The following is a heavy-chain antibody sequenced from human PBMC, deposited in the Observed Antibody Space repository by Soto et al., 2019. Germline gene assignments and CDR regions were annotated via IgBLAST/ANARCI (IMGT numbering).Heavy chain of an antibody. D-gene: IGHD3-3*01. Sequence: SETLSLTSTVSGRSITSSSYSWDWIRHPPGKGLEWIGSIYYSGSTYYNPSLKSRVTISVDTSKNQFSLKLSSVTAADTAVYYCARLDFWSGYYTEDGMDVWGQGTTVT. V-gene: IGHV4-39*01. CDR2: IYYSGST. CDR3: ARLDFWSGYYTEDGMDV. CDR1: GRSITSSSYS. J-gene: IGHJ6*02.